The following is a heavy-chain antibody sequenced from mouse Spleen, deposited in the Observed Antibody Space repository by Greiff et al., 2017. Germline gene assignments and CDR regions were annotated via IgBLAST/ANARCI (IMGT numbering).Heavy chain of an antibody. CDR3: SRSDDYDYFDY. J-gene: IGHJ2*01. CDR1: GYTFTSYW. Sequence: QVHVKQPGAELVKPGASVKMSCKASGYTFTSYWINWVKQRPGQGLEWIGDIYPGRGITNYNEKFKSKATLTLDTSSSTAYMQLSSLTSEDSAVYYCSRSDDYDYFDYWGQGTTLTVSS. D-gene: IGHD2-4*01. CDR2: IYPGRGIT. V-gene: IGHV1-55*01.